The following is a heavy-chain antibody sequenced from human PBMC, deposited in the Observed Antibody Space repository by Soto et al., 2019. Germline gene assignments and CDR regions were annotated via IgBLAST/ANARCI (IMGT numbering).Heavy chain of an antibody. CDR3: ARGGYCSGGSCYTYYFDY. V-gene: IGHV1-18*01. D-gene: IGHD2-15*01. CDR1: GYTFTSYG. Sequence: QVQLVQSGAEVKKPGASVKVSCKASGYTFTSYGISWVRQAPGQGLEWMGWISAYNGNTNYAQKLQGRVTMTTDTSTSTAYMEVRSRRSEDTAGYYCARGGYCSGGSCYTYYFDYWGQGTLVTVSS. CDR2: ISAYNGNT. J-gene: IGHJ4*02.